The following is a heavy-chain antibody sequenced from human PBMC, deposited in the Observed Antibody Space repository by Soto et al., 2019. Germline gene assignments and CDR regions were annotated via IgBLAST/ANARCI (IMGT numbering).Heavy chain of an antibody. CDR2: ISSSSSYT. CDR3: AGVDGDSATDY. Sequence: QVQLVESGGGLVKPGGSLRLSCAASGFTFSDYYMSWIRQAPGKGLEWVSYISSSSSYTNYADSVKCRFTISRDNSENSLYLQMNSLRAADTAVYYGAGVDGDSATDYWGQGTLVTVS. CDR1: GFTFSDYY. J-gene: IGHJ4*02. D-gene: IGHD4-17*01. V-gene: IGHV3-11*05.